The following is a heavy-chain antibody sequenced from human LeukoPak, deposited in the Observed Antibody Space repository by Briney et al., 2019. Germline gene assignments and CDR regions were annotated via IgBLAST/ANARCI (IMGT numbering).Heavy chain of an antibody. V-gene: IGHV3-7*03. J-gene: IGHJ4*02. D-gene: IGHD1-14*01. CDR1: GFSFRSYW. Sequence: PGGSLRLSCVASGFSFRSYWMNWVRQTPGKGLEWVASIKYDESEKYSVEGRFTTSRDNAKNSLYLQIDSLRAGDTAMCYCARDGYEPGLYFDYWGQGTLVTASS. CDR3: ARDGYEPGLYFDY. CDR2: IKYDESE.